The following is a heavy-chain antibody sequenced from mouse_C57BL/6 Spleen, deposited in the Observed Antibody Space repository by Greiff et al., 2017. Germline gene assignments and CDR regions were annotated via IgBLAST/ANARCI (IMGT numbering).Heavy chain of an antibody. CDR2: IHPNSGST. Sequence: QVQLQQPGAELVKPGASVKLSCKASGYTFTSYWMHWVKQRPGQGLEWIGMIHPNSGSTNYNEKFKSKATLTVDKSSSTAYMQLSSLTSEYSAVYYCARGSNYAFDYWGQGNTLTVSS. J-gene: IGHJ2*01. V-gene: IGHV1-64*01. D-gene: IGHD2-5*01. CDR1: GYTFTSYW. CDR3: ARGSNYAFDY.